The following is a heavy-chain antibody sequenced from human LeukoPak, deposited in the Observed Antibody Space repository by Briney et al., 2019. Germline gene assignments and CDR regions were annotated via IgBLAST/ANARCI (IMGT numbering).Heavy chain of an antibody. V-gene: IGHV1-2*02. CDR3: ARSPGLDTAVVNRP. J-gene: IGHJ5*02. CDR2: INPNSGGT. Sequence: ASVKVSCKTSGYTFTGYYIHWVRQAPGQGLEWMGWINPNSGGTNYAQYFQGRVTMTRDTSINTAYMELGRLRSDDTAVYYCARSPGLDTAVVNRPWGQGTLITVSS. D-gene: IGHD5-18*01. CDR1: GYTFTGYY.